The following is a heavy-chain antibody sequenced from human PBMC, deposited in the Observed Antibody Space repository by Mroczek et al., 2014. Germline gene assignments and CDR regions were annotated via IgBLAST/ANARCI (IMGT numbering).Heavy chain of an antibody. V-gene: IGHV4-31*03. CDR2: IYYSGST. J-gene: IGHJ3*02. CDR3: ARRIIVVVPAAGYDAFDI. D-gene: IGHD2-2*01. Sequence: TLQTLSSTCTVSGGSISSGGYYWSWIRQHPGKGLEWIGYIYYSGSTYYNPSLKSRVTISVDTSKNQFSLKLSSVTAADTAVYYCARRIIVVVPAAGYDAFDIWGQGTMVTVSS. CDR1: GGSISSGGYY.